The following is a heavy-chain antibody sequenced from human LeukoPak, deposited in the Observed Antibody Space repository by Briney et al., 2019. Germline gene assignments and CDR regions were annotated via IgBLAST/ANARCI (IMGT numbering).Heavy chain of an antibody. V-gene: IGHV3-73*01. CDR2: IRSKANSYAT. Sequence: HPGGSLRLSCAASGFTFSGSAMHWVRQASGKGLEWVGRIRSKANSYATAYAASVKGRFTISRDDSKNTAYLQMNSLKTEDTAVYYCTTHFEYSSSSGPDYYYYYYMDAWGKGTTVTVSS. CDR3: TTHFEYSSSSGPDYYYYYYMDA. D-gene: IGHD6-6*01. CDR1: GFTFSGSA. J-gene: IGHJ6*03.